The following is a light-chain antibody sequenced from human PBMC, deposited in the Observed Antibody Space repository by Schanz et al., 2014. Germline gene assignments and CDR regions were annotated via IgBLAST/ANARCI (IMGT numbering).Light chain of an antibody. Sequence: QSVLTQPPSVSAAPGQKVTISCSGSSSNIGNSYVSWYQQLPGTAPKLLIYDNNKRPSGIPDRFGSKSGTSATLGITGLQTGDEADYYCGTWDSSLSTGVFGGGTKVTVL. J-gene: IGLJ2*01. CDR1: SSNIGNSY. V-gene: IGLV1-51*01. CDR2: DNN. CDR3: GTWDSSLSTGV.